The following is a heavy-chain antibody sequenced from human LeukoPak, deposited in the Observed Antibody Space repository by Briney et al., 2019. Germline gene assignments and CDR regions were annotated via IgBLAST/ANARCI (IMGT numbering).Heavy chain of an antibody. V-gene: IGHV4-39*01. CDR2: IYYSGST. CDR1: GGPISSSSYY. J-gene: IGHJ4*02. D-gene: IGHD3-22*01. CDR3: AITYYYDSSGYYY. Sequence: SETLSLTCTVSGGPISSSSYYWGSIRQPPGKGLEWIGSIYYSGSTYYNPSLKSRVTISVDTSKNQFSLKLSSVTAADTAVYYCAITYYYDSSGYYYWGQGTLVTVSS.